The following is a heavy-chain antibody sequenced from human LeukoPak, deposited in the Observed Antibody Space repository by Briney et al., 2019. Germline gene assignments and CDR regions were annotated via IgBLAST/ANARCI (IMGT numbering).Heavy chain of an antibody. J-gene: IGHJ2*01. V-gene: IGHV3-23*01. CDR1: GFTFSSYG. CDR2: IITSGSST. Sequence: GRSLRLSCAASGFTFSSYGMHWVRQAPGKGLEWVSTIITSGSSTYYADSVKGRFTISRDNSKDTLYLQMNSLRAEDTAVYYCARRGYFDLWGRGTLVTVSS. CDR3: ARRGYFDL.